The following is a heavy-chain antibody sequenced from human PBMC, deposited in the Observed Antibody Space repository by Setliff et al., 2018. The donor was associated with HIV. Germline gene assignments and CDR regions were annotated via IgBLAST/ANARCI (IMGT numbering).Heavy chain of an antibody. CDR2: ISHSGST. D-gene: IGHD6-13*01. CDR3: VASSSWSCRLNY. CDR1: GGPSSGY. Sequence: NPSETLSLTCAVYGGPSSGYWSWVRQSPGKGLEWIGEISHSGSTNYNLSLKSRAAISADTSKKQFSLKLTSVTAADTGIYYCVASSSWSCRLNYWGQGTQVTVS. V-gene: IGHV4-34*01. J-gene: IGHJ4*02.